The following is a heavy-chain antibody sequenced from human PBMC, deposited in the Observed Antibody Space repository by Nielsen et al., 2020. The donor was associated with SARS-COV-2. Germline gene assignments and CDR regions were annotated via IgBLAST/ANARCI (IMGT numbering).Heavy chain of an antibody. CDR2: INPSGGST. CDR3: AREPRAPSSGKLFDY. J-gene: IGHJ4*02. D-gene: IGHD1-26*01. V-gene: IGHV1-46*01. CDR1: GYTFTSYY. Sequence: ASVKVSCKASGYTFTSYYMRWVRQAPGQGLEWMGIINPSGGSTSYAQKFQGRVTMTRDTSTSTVYMELSSLRSEDTAVYYCAREPRAPSSGKLFDYWGQGTLVTVSS.